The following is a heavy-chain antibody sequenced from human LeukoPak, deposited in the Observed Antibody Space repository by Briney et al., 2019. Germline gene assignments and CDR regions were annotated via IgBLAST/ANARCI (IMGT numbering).Heavy chain of an antibody. J-gene: IGHJ1*01. Sequence: GGSLRLSCAASGFXFSDYYISWTRQAPGKGLEWITYISGSSSYTNYADSVKGRFTISRDNAKNSLYLQMNSLRAEDTAVYYCARHGLYDSSDYWTFQHWGQGTLVTVSS. CDR1: GFXFSDYY. D-gene: IGHD3-22*01. V-gene: IGHV3-11*06. CDR2: ISGSSSYT. CDR3: ARHGLYDSSDYWTFQH.